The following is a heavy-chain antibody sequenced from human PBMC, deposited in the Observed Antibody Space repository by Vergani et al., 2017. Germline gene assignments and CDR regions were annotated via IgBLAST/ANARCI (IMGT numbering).Heavy chain of an antibody. CDR3: AGSDGDSIY. CDR2: IYYSGST. Sequence: QVQLQESGPGLVKPSQTLSLTCTVSGGSISSGDYYWGWLRQPPGKGLEWIGYIYYSGSTDYNPSLKSLVTISVDTSKNQFALKLSSVTAADTAVYYCAGSDGDSIYWGQGTLVTVSS. V-gene: IGHV4-30-4*01. D-gene: IGHD5-18*01. CDR1: GGSISSGDYY. J-gene: IGHJ4*02.